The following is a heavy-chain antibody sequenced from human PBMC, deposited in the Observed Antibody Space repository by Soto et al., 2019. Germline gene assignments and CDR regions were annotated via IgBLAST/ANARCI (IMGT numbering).Heavy chain of an antibody. D-gene: IGHD2-15*01. CDR3: ARQVSWWVGTFD. V-gene: IGHV4-39*01. CDR2: IHYSETT. CDR1: CVSMSNNNYY. Sequence: PSEPLSVTCSVSCVSMSNNNYYWLLIRQPPGKGLEWIGSIHYSETTKYNPSLKNRVSISVDTSKKQFSLRLSSVTAADTAVYYCARQVSWWVGTFDWGQGTLVTVSS. J-gene: IGHJ4*02.